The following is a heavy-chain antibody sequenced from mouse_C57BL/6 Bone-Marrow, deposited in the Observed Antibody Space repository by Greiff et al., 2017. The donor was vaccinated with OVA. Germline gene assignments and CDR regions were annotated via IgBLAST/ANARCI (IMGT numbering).Heavy chain of an antibody. CDR1: GFSLTSYG. D-gene: IGHD4-1*01. CDR2: IWSGGST. CDR3: ARPLLGAY. V-gene: IGHV2-2*03. Sequence: VQLQQSGPGLVQPSQSLSITCTVSGFSLTSYGVHWVRQSPGKGLEWLGVIWSGGSTDYNAAFISRLSISTDNSQIHVFFTMYTLHSFDTTIYYCARPLLGAYWGQGTSVTVSS. J-gene: IGHJ4*01.